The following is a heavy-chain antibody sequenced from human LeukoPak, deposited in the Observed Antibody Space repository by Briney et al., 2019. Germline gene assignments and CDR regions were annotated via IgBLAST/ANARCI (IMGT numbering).Heavy chain of an antibody. V-gene: IGHV1-46*01. CDR1: GYTLTTYY. CDR2: INPSGGST. CDR3: ARGGYCSSTSCYPIDY. Sequence: PTVKASCTASGYTLTTYYMNWVRQAPGHGLESMGVINPSGGSTSYAQKFEGRVTLTRDTSTSTVYMELSSLRSEDTAVYYCARGGYCSSTSCYPIDYWGQGTLVTVSS. D-gene: IGHD2-2*01. J-gene: IGHJ4*02.